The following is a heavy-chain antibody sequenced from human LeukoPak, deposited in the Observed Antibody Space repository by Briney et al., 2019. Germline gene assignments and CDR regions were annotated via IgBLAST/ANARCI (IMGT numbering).Heavy chain of an antibody. J-gene: IGHJ3*02. D-gene: IGHD1-26*01. V-gene: IGHV1-69*05. CDR2: IIPIFGTA. CDR3: ATRAYYPDAFDI. CDR1: GGTFSSYA. Sequence: ASVKVSCKASGGTFSSYAISWVRQAPGQGLEWMGGIIPIFGTANYAQKFQGRVTITTDESTSTAYMELSSLRSEDTAVYYCATRAYYPDAFDIWGQGTMVTVSS.